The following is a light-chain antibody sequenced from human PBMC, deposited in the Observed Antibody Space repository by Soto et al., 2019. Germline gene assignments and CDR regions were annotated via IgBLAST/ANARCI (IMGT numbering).Light chain of an antibody. CDR2: SDN. CDR3: AAWDGSLNHIL. CDR1: SSNIGAGYD. J-gene: IGLJ2*01. V-gene: IGLV1-40*01. Sequence: QSVLTQPPSVSGAPGQRVTISCTGSSSNIGAGYDVHWYQQLPGTAPKLLIYSDNQRPSGVPDRFSGAKSGTSASLAITGLQSEDEADYYCAAWDGSLNHILFGGGTKVTVL.